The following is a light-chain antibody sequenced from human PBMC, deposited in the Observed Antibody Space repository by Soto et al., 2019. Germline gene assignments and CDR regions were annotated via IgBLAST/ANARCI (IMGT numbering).Light chain of an antibody. J-gene: IGLJ1*01. CDR1: SPNIGGNS. Sequence: QSVLTQPPSVSAAPGQMVTISCSGSSPNIGGNSVSWYQQLPGTAPKLLIYDDDKRPSGIPDRFSGSKSGTSATLGITGFQTGDEADYYCGSWDSSLSAYVFGTGTKLTVL. V-gene: IGLV1-51*01. CDR3: GSWDSSLSAYV. CDR2: DDD.